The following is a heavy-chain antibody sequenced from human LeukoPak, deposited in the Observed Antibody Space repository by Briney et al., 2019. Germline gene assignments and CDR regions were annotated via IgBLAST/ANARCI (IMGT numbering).Heavy chain of an antibody. D-gene: IGHD3-3*01. Sequence: GGSLRLSCVASGFSFGKYWMSWVRQAPGKGLEWVANIKLDGSEKNYVDSVKGRFTISRDNTKNSLYLQMNSLRVEDTAVFYCARDQYDTWSRRGNFDSWGQGALVIASS. CDR1: GFSFGKYW. CDR3: ARDQYDTWSRRGNFDS. J-gene: IGHJ4*02. V-gene: IGHV3-7*03. CDR2: IKLDGSEK.